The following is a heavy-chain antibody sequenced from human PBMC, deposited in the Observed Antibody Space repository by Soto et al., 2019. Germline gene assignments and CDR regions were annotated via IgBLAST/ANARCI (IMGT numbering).Heavy chain of an antibody. J-gene: IGHJ6*02. V-gene: IGHV4-59*01. CDR3: ARTRGGYGYYYYYGMDV. D-gene: IGHD3-22*01. Sequence: PSEPLSLPCTVSGGSISSSYWSWIRPPPGKGLEWIGYIYYSGSTNYNPSLKSRVTISVDTSKNQFSLKLSSVTAADTAVYYCARTRGGYGYYYYYGMDVWGQGTTVTVSS. CDR2: IYYSGST. CDR1: GGSISSSY.